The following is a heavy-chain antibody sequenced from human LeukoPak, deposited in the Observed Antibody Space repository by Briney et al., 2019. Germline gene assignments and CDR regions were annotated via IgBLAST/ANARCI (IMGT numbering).Heavy chain of an antibody. Sequence: GGSLRLSCAASGFSVTSNYMHWVRQAPGKGLEWVPVIYGGGGTDYADSVKGRLTISRDTSTNTVYLQMNSLRAEDTAVYYCARSRLGYSNFDFWGQGALVTVSS. J-gene: IGHJ4*02. CDR1: GFSVTSNY. V-gene: IGHV3-53*01. CDR3: ARSRLGYSNFDF. D-gene: IGHD4-11*01. CDR2: IYGGGGT.